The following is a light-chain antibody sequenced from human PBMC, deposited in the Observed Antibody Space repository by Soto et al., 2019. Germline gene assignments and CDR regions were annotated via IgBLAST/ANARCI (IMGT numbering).Light chain of an antibody. Sequence: EIVMTQSPASLSVSPAERATLSCRASQTVSSNLAWYQQKPGQAPRLLIYGASTRATGVPAGFSGSGSGTEFTLTISSLQSEDCAVYFCQQYNSWPLTFGQGTKVGIK. CDR1: QTVSSN. V-gene: IGKV3-15*01. J-gene: IGKJ1*01. CDR3: QQYNSWPLT. CDR2: GAS.